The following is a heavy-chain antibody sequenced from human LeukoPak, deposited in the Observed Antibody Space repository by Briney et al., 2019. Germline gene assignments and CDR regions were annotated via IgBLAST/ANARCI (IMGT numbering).Heavy chain of an antibody. Sequence: PGGSLRLSCAASGFTFDDYAMHWVRQAPGKGLEWVSGISWNSGSIGYADSVKGRFTISGDNAKNSLYLQVNSLRAEDTGVYYCASERPSSSWYDYWGQGTLVTVSS. CDR2: ISWNSGSI. J-gene: IGHJ4*02. V-gene: IGHV3-9*01. D-gene: IGHD6-13*01. CDR3: ASERPSSSWYDY. CDR1: GFTFDDYA.